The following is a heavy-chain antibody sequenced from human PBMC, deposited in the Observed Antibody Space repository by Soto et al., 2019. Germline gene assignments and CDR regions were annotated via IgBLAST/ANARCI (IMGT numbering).Heavy chain of an antibody. CDR1: GVSLSTSGVG. V-gene: IGHV2-5*02. Sequence: QITLKESGPTLVKPTQTLTLTCTFSGVSLSTSGVGVGWIRQPPGKALEWLAVIFWDDDTRYSPSLKDRLTSSKDTSKNHDVRTMTNMYPADTATYYCAHRRYCSGGSCYDYWGQGTLVTVSS. CDR3: AHRRYCSGGSCYDY. CDR2: IFWDDDT. D-gene: IGHD2-15*01. J-gene: IGHJ4*02.